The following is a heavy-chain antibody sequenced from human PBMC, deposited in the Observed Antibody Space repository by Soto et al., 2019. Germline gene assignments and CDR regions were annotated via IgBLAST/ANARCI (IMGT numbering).Heavy chain of an antibody. V-gene: IGHV3-23*01. CDR3: ARGRIAARRSYYYYGMDV. CDR2: ISVSGDRT. D-gene: IGHD6-6*01. J-gene: IGHJ6*02. Sequence: EVQLLESGGGLVQPGGSLRLSCAASGFTFSSYAMCWVRQAPGKGLEWVSSISVSGDRTYYADSVKGRFTISRDNFRNTLHLQMNSLRAEDTAVYYCARGRIAARRSYYYYGMDVWGQGTTVTVSS. CDR1: GFTFSSYA.